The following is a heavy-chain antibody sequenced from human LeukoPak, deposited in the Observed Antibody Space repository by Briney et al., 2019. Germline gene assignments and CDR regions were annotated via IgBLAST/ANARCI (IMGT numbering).Heavy chain of an antibody. CDR1: GFTFSSYG. CDR3: AKESGEPYYFDY. V-gene: IGHV3-30*02. J-gene: IGHJ4*02. Sequence: PGGSLRLSCAASGFTFSSYGMHWVRQAPGKGLEWVAFIRYDGSNKYYADSVKGRFTISRDNSKNTLYLQMNSLRAEGTAVYYCAKESGEPYYFDYWGQGTLVTVSS. D-gene: IGHD1-26*01. CDR2: IRYDGSNK.